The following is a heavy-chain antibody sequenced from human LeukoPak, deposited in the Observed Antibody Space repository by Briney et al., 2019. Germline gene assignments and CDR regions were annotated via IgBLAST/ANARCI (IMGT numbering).Heavy chain of an antibody. J-gene: IGHJ3*02. D-gene: IGHD3-22*01. V-gene: IGHV4-39*01. CDR2: IYYSGST. CDR1: GGSISSSSYY. Sequence: PSETLSLTCTVSGGSISSSSYYWGWIRQPPGKGLEWIGSIYYSGSTYYNPSLKSRVTISVDTSKNQFSLKLSSVTAADTAVYYCASLYPPISSGTQDAFDIWGQGRMVNVSS. CDR3: ASLYPPISSGTQDAFDI.